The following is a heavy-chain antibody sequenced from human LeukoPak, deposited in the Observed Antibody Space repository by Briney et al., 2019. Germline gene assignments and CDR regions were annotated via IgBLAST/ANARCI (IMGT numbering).Heavy chain of an antibody. J-gene: IGHJ4*02. CDR2: IGQDGTEN. CDR1: GFTFSNYW. D-gene: IGHD6-19*01. Sequence: AGSLRLSCAASGFTFSNYWMNWVRQAPGKGLEWVASIGQDGTENYYVDSVKGRFTISRDNAKNSLYLQMNSLRVEDTAVYYCATGGGWYFDYWGQGALITASS. CDR3: ATGGGWYFDY. V-gene: IGHV3-7*01.